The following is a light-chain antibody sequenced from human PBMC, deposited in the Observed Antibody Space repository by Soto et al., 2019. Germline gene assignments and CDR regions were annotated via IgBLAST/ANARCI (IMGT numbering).Light chain of an antibody. J-gene: IGKJ2*01. CDR3: QQYNNWPL. Sequence: DIQMTQSPSALSASVGDRVTITCRASQSITNYLNWYQHKPGQAPNLLIYAASTLQAGVPSRFRGSGSGTDFTLTISSLQPEDFATYFCQQYNNWPLFGQGTKLEIK. V-gene: IGKV1-39*01. CDR2: AAS. CDR1: QSITNY.